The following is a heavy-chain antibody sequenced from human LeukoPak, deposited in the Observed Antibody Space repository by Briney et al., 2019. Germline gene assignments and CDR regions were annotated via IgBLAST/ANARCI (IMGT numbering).Heavy chain of an antibody. Sequence: GESLRLSCAASGFIFSSFSMSWARQAPGKGLEWVAYIDGPSSAIYYADSVKGRFTISRDNAKYSVYLQMNSLRAEDTAVYYCTTYGRNGYKGYFWGQGALVTVSS. CDR1: GFIFSSFS. CDR2: IDGPSSAI. D-gene: IGHD5-24*01. J-gene: IGHJ4*02. CDR3: TTYGRNGYKGYF. V-gene: IGHV3-48*04.